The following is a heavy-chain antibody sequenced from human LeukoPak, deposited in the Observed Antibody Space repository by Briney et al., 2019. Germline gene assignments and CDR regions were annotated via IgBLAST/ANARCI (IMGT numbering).Heavy chain of an antibody. CDR2: ISDDGSNK. CDR1: GFTFSRCA. D-gene: IGHD2-15*01. V-gene: IGHV3-30-3*01. J-gene: IGHJ4*02. CDR3: AREKCSGASCYSTVDY. Sequence: PGESLRLSCATSGFTFSRCAMYWVRQAPGKGLEWVALISDDGSNKYYVDSVGRFTISRDNSKNTVYLQMNSLRVEDTAMYYCAREKCSGASCYSTVDYWGQGTLVTVSS.